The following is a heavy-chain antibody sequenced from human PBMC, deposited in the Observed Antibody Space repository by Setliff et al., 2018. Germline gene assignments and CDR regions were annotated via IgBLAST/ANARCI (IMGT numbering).Heavy chain of an antibody. CDR1: GGSISSGYY. CDR2: IYHSGST. Sequence: SETLSLTCTVSGGSISSGYYWGWIRQPPGKGLEWIGSIYHSGSTYYNPSLKSRVTISVDTSKNQFSLKLSSVTAADTAVYYCARDSGNWFDPWGQGTLVTVSS. J-gene: IGHJ5*02. D-gene: IGHD3-10*01. V-gene: IGHV4-38-2*02. CDR3: ARDSGNWFDP.